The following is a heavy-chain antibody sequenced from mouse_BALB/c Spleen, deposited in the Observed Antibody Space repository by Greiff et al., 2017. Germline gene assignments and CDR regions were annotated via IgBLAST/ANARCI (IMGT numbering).Heavy chain of an antibody. V-gene: IGHV3-2*02. CDR3: ARVGYDYDNYAMDY. D-gene: IGHD2-4*01. CDR1: GYSITSDYA. J-gene: IGHJ4*01. Sequence: EVKLMESGPGLVKPSQSLSLTCTVTGYSITSDYAWNWIRQFPGNKLEWMGYISYSGSTSYNPSLKSRISITRDTSKNQFFLQLNSVTTEDTATYYCARVGYDYDNYAMDYWGQGTSVTVSS. CDR2: ISYSGST.